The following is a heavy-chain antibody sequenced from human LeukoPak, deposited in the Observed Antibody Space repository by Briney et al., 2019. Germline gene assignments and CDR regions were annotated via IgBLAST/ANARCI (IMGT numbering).Heavy chain of an antibody. Sequence: SETLSLTCAVYGGSFSGYYWSWIRQPPGKGLEWIGEINHSGSTNYNPSLKSRVTISVDTSKNQSSLKLSSVTAADTAVYYCARRRWLPRDWFDPWGQGTLVTVSS. CDR2: INHSGST. D-gene: IGHD5-24*01. CDR3: ARRRWLPRDWFDP. J-gene: IGHJ5*02. CDR1: GGSFSGYY. V-gene: IGHV4-34*01.